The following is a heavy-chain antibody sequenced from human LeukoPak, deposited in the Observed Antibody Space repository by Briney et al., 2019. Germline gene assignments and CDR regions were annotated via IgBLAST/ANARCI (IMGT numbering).Heavy chain of an antibody. D-gene: IGHD3-10*02. CDR2: ISSSGSTI. CDR1: GFTFGSYE. Sequence: GGSLRLSCAASGFTFGSYEMNWVRQAPGKGLEWVSYISSSGSTIYYADSVKGRFTISRDNAKNSLYLQMNSLRPEDTAIYYCAELGITMIGGVWGKGTTVTISS. CDR3: AELGITMIGGV. V-gene: IGHV3-48*03. J-gene: IGHJ6*04.